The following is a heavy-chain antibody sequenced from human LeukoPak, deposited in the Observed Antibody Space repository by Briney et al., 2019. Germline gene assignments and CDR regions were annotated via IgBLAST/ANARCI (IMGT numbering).Heavy chain of an antibody. V-gene: IGHV4-34*01. CDR3: ASGSYPFDY. CDR2: INHSGST. J-gene: IGHJ4*02. CDR1: GGSFSGYY. Sequence: SETLSLTCAVYGGSFSGYYWSWIRQPPGKGLEWIGEINHSGSTNYNPSLTSRVTISVDTSKNQFSLKLSSVTAADTAVYYCASGSYPFDYWGQGTLVTVSS.